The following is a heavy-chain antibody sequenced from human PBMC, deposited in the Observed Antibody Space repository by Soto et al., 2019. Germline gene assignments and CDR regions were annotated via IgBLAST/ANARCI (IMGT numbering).Heavy chain of an antibody. D-gene: IGHD5-18*01. V-gene: IGHV4-59*01. J-gene: IGHJ4*02. CDR3: ARGEGRGYTYGADY. Sequence: QVQLQESGPGLLKPSETLSLTCTVSGGSISSYYWSWIRQPPGKGLEWIGHMYYTGTSDYNPSFKRRVTMSVDTSTNQFSLKLSSVTAADTALYYCARGEGRGYTYGADYWGQGTLVTVSS. CDR1: GGSISSYY. CDR2: MYYTGTS.